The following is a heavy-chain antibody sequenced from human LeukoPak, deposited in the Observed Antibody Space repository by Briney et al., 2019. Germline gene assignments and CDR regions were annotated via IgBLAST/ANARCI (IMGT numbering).Heavy chain of an antibody. D-gene: IGHD6-19*01. CDR2: IRGSGGGT. CDR1: GFTFSSYA. J-gene: IGHJ4*02. Sequence: GGSLRLSCAASGFTFSSYAMSWVRQAPGKGLEWVSTIRGSGGGTFYAVSVKGRFTISRDDSTNTLYLQMNSLRVEDTAVYYCAKDQDTYTSGWNDYWGQGTLVTVSS. CDR3: AKDQDTYTSGWNDY. V-gene: IGHV3-23*01.